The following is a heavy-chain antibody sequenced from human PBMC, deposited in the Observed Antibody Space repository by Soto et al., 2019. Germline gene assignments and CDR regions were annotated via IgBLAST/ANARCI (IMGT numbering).Heavy chain of an antibody. CDR3: ARQVGYYDSSGYYYF. CDR1: GYSFTSYW. D-gene: IGHD3-22*01. CDR2: IDPSDSYT. V-gene: IGHV5-10-1*01. Sequence: GESLKISCTGSGYSFTSYWISWVRQMPGKGLEWMGRIDPSDSYTNYSPSFQGHVTISADKSISTAYLQWSSLKASDTAMYYCARQVGYYDSSGYYYFWGQGTLVTVSA. J-gene: IGHJ4*02.